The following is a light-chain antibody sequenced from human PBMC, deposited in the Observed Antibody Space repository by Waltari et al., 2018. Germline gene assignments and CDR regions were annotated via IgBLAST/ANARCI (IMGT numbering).Light chain of an antibody. CDR2: YDS. CDR1: NIESKS. CDR3: QVWDANTDPGV. V-gene: IGLV3-21*01. Sequence: SYVLTQPPSVSVAPGETARLTCGGNNIESKSVHWYRQRPGQAPVLVISYDSDRPQGIPDRLSGSNAGNTATLTISRVEAGDEADYYCQVWDANTDPGVFGTGTEVTVL. J-gene: IGLJ1*01.